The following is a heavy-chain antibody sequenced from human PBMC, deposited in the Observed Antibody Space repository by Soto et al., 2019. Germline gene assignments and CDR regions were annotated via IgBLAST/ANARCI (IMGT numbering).Heavy chain of an antibody. V-gene: IGHV1-18*01. D-gene: IGHD6-6*01. CDR3: ARDLDSSSPDGWFDP. CDR1: GYTFTSYG. J-gene: IGHJ5*02. CDR2: ISAYNGNT. Sequence: ASVKVSCKASGYTFTSYGISWVRQAPGQGLEWMGWISAYNGNTNYAQKLQGRVTMTTDTSTSTAYMELRSLRSDDTAVYYCARDLDSSSPDGWFDPWGQGTLVTVSS.